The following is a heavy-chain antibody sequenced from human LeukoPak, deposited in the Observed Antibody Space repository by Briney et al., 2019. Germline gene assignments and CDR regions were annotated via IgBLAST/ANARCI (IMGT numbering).Heavy chain of an antibody. V-gene: IGHV4-4*07. CDR2: IYTSGSS. J-gene: IGHJ4*02. CDR1: GASISSYY. Sequence: SETLSLNCTVSGASISSYYWSWIRQPAGKGLEWIGRIYTSGSSNYNPSLKSRVTMSADTSKNQFSLKLSSVTAADTAVYYCARDLSYSSGRQGSHYWGQGTLVTVSS. D-gene: IGHD6-19*01. CDR3: ARDLSYSSGRQGSHY.